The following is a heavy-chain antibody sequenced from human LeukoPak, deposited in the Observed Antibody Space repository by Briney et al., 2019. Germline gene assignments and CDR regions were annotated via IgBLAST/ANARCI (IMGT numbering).Heavy chain of an antibody. J-gene: IGHJ3*02. CDR1: GGSVSGYY. D-gene: IGHD1-14*01. V-gene: IGHV4-59*08. CDR2: VYYSGST. CDR3: ARGTGNDAFDI. Sequence: SETLSLTCVVSGGSVSGYYWGWIRQPPGRGLEWIGYVYYSGSTNYNPSFKSRITISVDTSRNQFSLQLSSVTAADTAVYYCARGTGNDAFDIWGQGTMVTVSS.